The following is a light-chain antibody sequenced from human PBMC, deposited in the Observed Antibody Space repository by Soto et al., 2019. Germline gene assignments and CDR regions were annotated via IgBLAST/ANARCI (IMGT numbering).Light chain of an antibody. CDR2: GVT. V-gene: IGLV2-14*03. J-gene: IGLJ1*01. CDR3: CSYTSDLTPYV. CDR1: SSDIGGHDD. Sequence: HSVLTQPASVSGSPGQSITISCTGTSSDIGGHDDVSWYQQHPGKVPKLLIYGVTDRPSGVSNRFSGSKSGNVASLTISGLQAEDEADYYCCSYTSDLTPYVFGPGTKVTV.